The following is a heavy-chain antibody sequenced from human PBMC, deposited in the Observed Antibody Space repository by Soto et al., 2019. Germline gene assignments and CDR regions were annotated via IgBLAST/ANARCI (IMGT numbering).Heavy chain of an antibody. CDR1: GYTFDIYG. CDR3: ARDRSYYYDSSGYPFDF. D-gene: IGHD3-22*01. CDR2: ISADNGDT. J-gene: IGHJ4*02. Sequence: QIQLVQSGPGVKKPGASVKVSCKASGYTFDIYGISWVRQVPGKGPEWMGWISADNGDTKYAQRMQGRVTMTTDTATSTAYMELRSLRSDDTAVYYCARDRSYYYDSSGYPFDFWGQGSLVTVSS. V-gene: IGHV1-18*01.